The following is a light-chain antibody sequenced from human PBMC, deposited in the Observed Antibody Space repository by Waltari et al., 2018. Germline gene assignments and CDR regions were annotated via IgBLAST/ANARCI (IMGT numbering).Light chain of an antibody. CDR3: SSYTSNSAV. Sequence: QSALTQPASVSGSPGQSITVSCPGISSVVGINSFVSWYQHHPGKPPKVVIYDVSYRPSGVSDRFSGSKSGNTASLTISGLQAEDEADYYCSSYTSNSAVFGGGTKVTVL. CDR1: SSVVGINSF. J-gene: IGLJ3*02. V-gene: IGLV2-14*03. CDR2: DVS.